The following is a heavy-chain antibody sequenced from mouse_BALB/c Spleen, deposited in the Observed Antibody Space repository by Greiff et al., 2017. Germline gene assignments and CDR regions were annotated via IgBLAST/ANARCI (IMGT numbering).Heavy chain of an antibody. J-gene: IGHJ4*01. D-gene: IGHD2-4*01. CDR3: ARDMITTGYAMDY. Sequence: VLLVESGPGLVAPPPSLSITCSVSGFSLIRYGVLRFRQPPGKGLEWLGMIWGDGSTDYNSALKSRLSISKDNSKSQVFLKMNSLQTDDTARYYCARDMITTGYAMDYWGQGTSVTVSS. CDR2: IWGDGST. V-gene: IGHV2-6-7*01. CDR1: GFSLIRYG.